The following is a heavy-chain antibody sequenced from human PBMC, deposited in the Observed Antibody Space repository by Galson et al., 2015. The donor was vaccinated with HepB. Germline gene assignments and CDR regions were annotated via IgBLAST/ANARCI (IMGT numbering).Heavy chain of an antibody. CDR1: GYRFSSYW. D-gene: IGHD6-13*01. V-gene: IGHV5-51*01. Sequence: QSGAVVKKPGESLQISCKGSGYRFSSYWIAWVRQMPGKGLEWMGIIYPGDSDTKYSPSCQGQVTTSADKSISTAYLQWSSLKASDSAMHYCARHGGYSTGWYITAIDYWGQGTPVTVSS. CDR2: IYPGDSDT. J-gene: IGHJ4*02. CDR3: ARHGGYSTGWYITAIDY.